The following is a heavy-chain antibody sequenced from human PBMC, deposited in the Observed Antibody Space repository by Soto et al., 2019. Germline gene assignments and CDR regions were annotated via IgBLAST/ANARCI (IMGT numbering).Heavy chain of an antibody. CDR2: VYSSGST. CDR1: GGSINSYY. V-gene: IGHV4-4*07. CDR3: ARDKGDSRIDY. Sequence: PSETLSLTCTVSGGSINSYYLSWIRQSAGKGLEWIGRVYSSGSTFYNPSLKSRLTMSVDTPNNQFSLKLSSVTAADTAVYSCARDKGDSRIDYWGLRTLVTVSS. D-gene: IGHD3-22*01. J-gene: IGHJ4*02.